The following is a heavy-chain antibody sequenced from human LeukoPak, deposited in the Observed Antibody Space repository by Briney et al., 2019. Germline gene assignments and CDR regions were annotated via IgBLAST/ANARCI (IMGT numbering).Heavy chain of an antibody. Sequence: ASVKVSCKASGYTFSTHWMHWVRQTPGQGLEWMGIINPSGGFTSYAQKLQGRVTMTTDTSTSTAYMELRSLRSDDTAVYYCARNPLLWFGELSLYFDYWGQGTLVTVSS. V-gene: IGHV1-46*01. J-gene: IGHJ4*02. CDR3: ARNPLLWFGELSLYFDY. CDR2: INPSGGFT. CDR1: GYTFSTHW. D-gene: IGHD3-10*01.